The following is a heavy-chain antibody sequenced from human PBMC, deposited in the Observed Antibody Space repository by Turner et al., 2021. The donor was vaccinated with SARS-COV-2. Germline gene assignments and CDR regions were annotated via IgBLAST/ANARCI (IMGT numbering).Heavy chain of an antibody. J-gene: IGHJ6*02. CDR2: FDPEDGKT. D-gene: IGHD3-9*01. CDR3: ATHYDIVNPYYAPRGYSGMDV. Sequence: QVQLVQSGAEVKKPGASEKVSCKVSGYTLTELSMHWVRQAPGKGLGWMGGFDPEDGKTIYAQNLQGRVTMTEDTSTDTAYMELRSLRSEDTAVYYCATHYDIVNPYYAPRGYSGMDVWGQGTAVTVSS. CDR1: GYTLTELS. V-gene: IGHV1-24*01.